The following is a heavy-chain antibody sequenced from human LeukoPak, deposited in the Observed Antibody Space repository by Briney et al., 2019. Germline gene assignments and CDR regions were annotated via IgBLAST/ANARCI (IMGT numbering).Heavy chain of an antibody. CDR1: GCTFTSYD. CDR3: ARATYYYDSSGYAFDP. V-gene: IGHV1-8*01. D-gene: IGHD3-22*01. CDR2: MNPNSGNT. J-gene: IGHJ5*02. Sequence: GGSLRLSCAASGCTFTSYDINWVRQATGQGLEWMGWMNPNSGNTGYAQKFQGRVTMTRNTSISTAYMELSSLRSEDTAVYYCARATYYYDSSGYAFDPWGQGTLVTVSS.